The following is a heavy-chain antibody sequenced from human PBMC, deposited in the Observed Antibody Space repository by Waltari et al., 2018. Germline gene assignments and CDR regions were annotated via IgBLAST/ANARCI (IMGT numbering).Heavy chain of an antibody. CDR2: INPKRGGT. J-gene: IGHJ4*02. CDR3: ASEAAAGIGY. V-gene: IGHV1-2*06. Sequence: QVQLVQSGAEVKKPGASVKVSCKASGYTFTGDYMHWVRQAPGQGLEWMGRINPKRGGTNYAQKVQGRVTLTRDTSISTAYMEVGWLGSGATAVYYCASEAAAGIGYWGQGTLVTVSS. CDR1: GYTFTGDY. D-gene: IGHD6-13*01.